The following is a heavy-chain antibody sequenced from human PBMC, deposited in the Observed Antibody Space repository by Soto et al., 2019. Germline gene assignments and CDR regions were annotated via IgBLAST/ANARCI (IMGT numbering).Heavy chain of an antibody. V-gene: IGHV1-18*04. CDR1: GYTFTSYG. Sequence: AAVKVSCKASGYTFTSYGISWVRQAPGQGLEWMGWISAYNGNTNYAQKLQGRVTMTTDTSTSTAYMELRSLRSDDTAVYYCARSPRVTSLAYFDYWGQGTMVTVYS. J-gene: IGHJ4*02. CDR2: ISAYNGNT. CDR3: ARSPRVTSLAYFDY. D-gene: IGHD4-17*01.